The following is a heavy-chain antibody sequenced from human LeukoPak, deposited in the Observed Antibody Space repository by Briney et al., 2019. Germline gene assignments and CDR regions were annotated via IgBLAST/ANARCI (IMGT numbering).Heavy chain of an antibody. CDR1: GGSISSYY. CDR2: IYTSGST. CDR3: ATDRPYYYDSSGYRQRYYYYYYMDV. Sequence: SETLSLTCTVSGGSISSYYWSWIRQPAGKGLEWIGRIYTSGSTNYNPSLKSRVTMSVDTSKNQFSLKLSSVTAADTAVYYCATDRPYYYDSSGYRQRYYYYYYMDVWGKGTTVTVSS. V-gene: IGHV4-4*07. D-gene: IGHD3-22*01. J-gene: IGHJ6*03.